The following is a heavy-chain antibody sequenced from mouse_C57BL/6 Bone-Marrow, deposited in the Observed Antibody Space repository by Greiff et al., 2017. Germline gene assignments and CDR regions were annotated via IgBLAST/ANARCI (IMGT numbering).Heavy chain of an antibody. CDR1: GFNIKDDY. D-gene: IGHD2-3*01. V-gene: IGHV14-4*01. Sequence: EVQLKESGAELVRPGASVKLSCTASGFNIKDDYIHWVKQRPEQGLEWIGWFDPEIGDTEYASKFQGKATITSDTSSNTAYLQLSSLTSEDTAVYYCSSFDGNYFDFWGQGTPLTVAS. CDR3: SSFDGNYFDF. J-gene: IGHJ2*01. CDR2: FDPEIGDT.